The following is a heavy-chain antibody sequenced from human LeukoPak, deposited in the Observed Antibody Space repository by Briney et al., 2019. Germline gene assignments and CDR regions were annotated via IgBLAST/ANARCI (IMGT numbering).Heavy chain of an antibody. CDR1: GFTFSSYG. Sequence: PGRSLRLSCAASGFTFSSYGMHWLRKAPGKGLEWVAVISYDGSNKYYADSVKGRFTISRDNSKNTLYLQMNSLRAEDTAVYYCAKGSIFGVVNDYWGQGTLVTVSS. CDR2: ISYDGSNK. J-gene: IGHJ4*02. D-gene: IGHD3-3*01. CDR3: AKGSIFGVVNDY. V-gene: IGHV3-30*18.